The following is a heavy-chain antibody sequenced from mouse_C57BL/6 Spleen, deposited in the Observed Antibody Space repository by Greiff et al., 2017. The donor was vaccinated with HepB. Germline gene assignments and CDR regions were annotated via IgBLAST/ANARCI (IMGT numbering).Heavy chain of an antibody. CDR2: ISSGGSYT. Sequence: EVMLVESGGDLVKPGGSLKLSCAASGFTFSSYGMSWVRQTPDKRLEWVATISSGGSYTYYPDSVKGRFTISRDNAKNTLYLQMSSLKSEDTAMYYCARHGNSHFDYWGQGTTLTVSS. CDR3: ARHGNSHFDY. V-gene: IGHV5-6*01. CDR1: GFTFSSYG. J-gene: IGHJ2*01. D-gene: IGHD2-1*01.